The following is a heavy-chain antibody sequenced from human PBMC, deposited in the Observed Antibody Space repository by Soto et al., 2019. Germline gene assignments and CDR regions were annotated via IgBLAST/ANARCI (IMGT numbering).Heavy chain of an antibody. D-gene: IGHD6-25*01. CDR1: GDPLTDFY. CDR3: AREGGAAPGARREWYLDL. V-gene: IGHV1-2*02. J-gene: IGHJ2*01. Sequence: QVQLVQSGAEVKKPGASVTVSCKTSGDPLTDFYIHWVRQALGQGPEWMAWINPHTGDTNTALKFQGRVTMNRDTSINTAFMELTRLSSDDTAVYYCAREGGAAPGARREWYLDLWGRGTLVSVSS. CDR2: INPHTGDT.